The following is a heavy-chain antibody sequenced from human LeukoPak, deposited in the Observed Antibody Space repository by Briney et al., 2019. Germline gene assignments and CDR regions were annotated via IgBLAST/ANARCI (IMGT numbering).Heavy chain of an antibody. CDR2: LRSRIYGGTA. J-gene: IGHJ6*03. V-gene: IGHV3-49*04. Sequence: GRSLRLSCTASGFTFGAYAVTWVRQAPGKGLEWLGFLRSRIYGGTADYAASVKGRMTISRDDSKNIAYLEVNSLKVEDTAVYYCARADNGQVGYMDVWGKGTTVTISS. CDR1: GFTFGAYA. CDR3: ARADNGQVGYMDV. D-gene: IGHD1-1*01.